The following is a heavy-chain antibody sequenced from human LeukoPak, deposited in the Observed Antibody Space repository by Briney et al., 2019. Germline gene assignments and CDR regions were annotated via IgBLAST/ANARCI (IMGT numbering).Heavy chain of an antibody. CDR1: GGSFSGYY. V-gene: IGHV4-34*01. Sequence: SSETLSLTCAVYGGSFSGYYWSWIRQPPGKGLEWIGEINHSGSTNYNPSLKSRVTISVDTSKNQFSLKLSSVTAADTAVYYCARAGYSSGWYGGGLNPWGQGTLVTVSS. CDR3: ARAGYSSGWYGGGLNP. CDR2: INHSGST. D-gene: IGHD6-19*01. J-gene: IGHJ5*02.